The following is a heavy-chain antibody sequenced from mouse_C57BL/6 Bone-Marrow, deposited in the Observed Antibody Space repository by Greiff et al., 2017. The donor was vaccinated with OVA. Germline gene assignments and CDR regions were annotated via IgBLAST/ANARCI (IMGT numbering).Heavy chain of an antibody. CDR3: ARKNYGGWYFDV. CDR1: GFSLTSYG. Sequence: VKVVESGPGLVQPSQSLSITCTVSGFSLTSYGVPWVRQSPGKGLEWLGVIWSGGSTDYNAAFISRLSISKDNSKSQFFFKMNRLQADDTAIYYCARKNYGGWYFDVWGTGTTVTVSS. J-gene: IGHJ1*03. CDR2: IWSGGST. V-gene: IGHV2-2*01. D-gene: IGHD1-1*01.